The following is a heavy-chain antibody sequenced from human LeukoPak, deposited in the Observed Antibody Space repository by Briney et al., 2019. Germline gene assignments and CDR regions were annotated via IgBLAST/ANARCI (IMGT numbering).Heavy chain of an antibody. D-gene: IGHD6-13*01. CDR2: ISSSSSSI. Sequence: KPSGTLSLTCAVSGGSISSSNWWSWVRQAPGKGLEWVSSISSSSSSIYYADSVKGRFTISRDNAKNSLYLQMSSLRAEDTAVYYCARVVGPSSWTFDYWGQGTLVSVSS. CDR1: GGSISSSN. J-gene: IGHJ4*02. CDR3: ARVVGPSSWTFDY. V-gene: IGHV3-21*01.